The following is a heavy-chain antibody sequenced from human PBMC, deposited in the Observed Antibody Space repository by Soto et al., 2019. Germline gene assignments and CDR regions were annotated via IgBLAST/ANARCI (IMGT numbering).Heavy chain of an antibody. CDR3: ARGERTTSWNYYYGMDV. J-gene: IGHJ6*02. CDR2: IYYSGST. V-gene: IGHV4-31*03. Sequence: SETLSLTCTVSGGSISSGGYYWSWIRQHPGKGLEWIGYIYYSGSTYYNPSLKSRVTISVDTSKNQFSLKLSSVTAADTAVYYCARGERTTSWNYYYGMDVWGQGTTVTVSS. CDR1: GGSISSGGYY. D-gene: IGHD4-17*01.